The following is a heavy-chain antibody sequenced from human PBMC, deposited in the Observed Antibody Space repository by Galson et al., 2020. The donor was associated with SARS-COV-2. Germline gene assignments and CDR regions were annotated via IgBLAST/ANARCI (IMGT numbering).Heavy chain of an antibody. D-gene: IGHD2-2*01. CDR3: VRGTNAWTGVDV. Sequence: GESLKISCTISGFIFSDYYMHWVRQAPGKGLVWVSRIKPDGTGLNYADSVKGRFTISRDNAKNTLYLQMNSLRVDDTAVYYCVRGTNAWTGVDVWCQGTTVTVSS. CDR2: IKPDGTGL. J-gene: IGHJ6*02. CDR1: GFIFSDYY. V-gene: IGHV3-74*01.